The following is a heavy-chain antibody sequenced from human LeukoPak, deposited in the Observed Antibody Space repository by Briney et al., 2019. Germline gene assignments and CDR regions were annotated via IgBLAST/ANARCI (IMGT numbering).Heavy chain of an antibody. D-gene: IGHD3-22*01. CDR1: GGSFSGYY. CDR3: ARNYDTFDH. CDR2: VSYSGST. V-gene: IGHV4-59*01. Sequence: PSETLSLTCAVYGGSFSGYYWSWVRQPPGKGLEWIGYVSYSGSTNYNPSLKSRVTISVDTSKNQFSLKLSSVTAADTAVYYCARNYDTFDHWGQGTLVTVSS. J-gene: IGHJ4*02.